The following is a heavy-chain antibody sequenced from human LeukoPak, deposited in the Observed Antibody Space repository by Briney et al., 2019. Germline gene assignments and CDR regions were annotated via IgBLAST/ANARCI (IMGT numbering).Heavy chain of an antibody. Sequence: SETLSLTCAVYGGSFSGYYWCWIRQPPGKGLEWIGEINHSGSTNYNPSLKSRVTISVHTSKNQFSLKLSSETAADTAVYYCARGGHGYSSSDDYFDYWGQGTLVTVSS. J-gene: IGHJ4*02. CDR1: GGSFSGYY. CDR3: ARGGHGYSSSDDYFDY. CDR2: INHSGST. V-gene: IGHV4-34*01. D-gene: IGHD6-6*01.